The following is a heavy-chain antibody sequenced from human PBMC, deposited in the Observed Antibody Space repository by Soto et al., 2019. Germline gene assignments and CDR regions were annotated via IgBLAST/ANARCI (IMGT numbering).Heavy chain of an antibody. J-gene: IGHJ6*03. D-gene: IGHD5-12*01. Sequence: GASVKVSCKASGGTFSSYTISWVRQAPGQGLEWMGRIIPILGIANYAQKFQGRVTITADKSTSTAYMELSSLRSEDTAVYYCARTNPPSGYDLVPHAYYYYYMDVWGKGTTVTVSS. CDR2: IIPILGIA. CDR3: ARTNPPSGYDLVPHAYYYYYMDV. V-gene: IGHV1-69*02. CDR1: GGTFSSYT.